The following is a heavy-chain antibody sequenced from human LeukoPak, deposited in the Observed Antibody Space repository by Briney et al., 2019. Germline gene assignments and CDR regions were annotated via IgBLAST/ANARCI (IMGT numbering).Heavy chain of an antibody. CDR3: AREAFDSSGAPYFDY. D-gene: IGHD3-22*01. CDR1: GGSISSGGYY. CDR2: IYYSGST. V-gene: IGHV4-31*03. Sequence: SETLSLTCTVSGGSISSGGYYWSWIRQHPGKGLEWIGYIYYSGSTYYSPSLKSRVTIPVDTSKNQFSLKLSSVTAADTAVYYCAREAFDSSGAPYFDYWGQGTLVTVSS. J-gene: IGHJ4*02.